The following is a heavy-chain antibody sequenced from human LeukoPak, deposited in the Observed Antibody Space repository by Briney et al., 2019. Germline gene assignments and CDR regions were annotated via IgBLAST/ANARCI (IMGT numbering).Heavy chain of an antibody. Sequence: KPGGSLRLSCAASGFTFSSYWMLWVRQVPGKGLEWVSSISSSSSYIYYADSVKGRFTISRDNAKNSLYLQMNSLRAEDTAVYYCARGLYSGYRLPPAFDYWGQGTLVTVSS. CDR1: GFTFSSYW. D-gene: IGHD5-12*01. J-gene: IGHJ4*02. V-gene: IGHV3-21*01. CDR3: ARGLYSGYRLPPAFDY. CDR2: ISSSSSYI.